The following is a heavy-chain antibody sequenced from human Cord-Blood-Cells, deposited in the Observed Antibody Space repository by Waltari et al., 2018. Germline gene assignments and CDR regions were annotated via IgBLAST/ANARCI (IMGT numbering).Heavy chain of an antibody. CDR3: ARDSDDSSGYYYDY. D-gene: IGHD3-22*01. J-gene: IGHJ4*02. CDR2: IYYSGST. Sequence: QVQLQESGPGLVKPSQTVSLTCPVSACSISSGGYYCSWIRQHPGKGLEWIGYIYYSGSTYYNPSLKSRVTISVDTSKNQFSLKLSSVTAADTAVYYCARDSDDSSGYYYDYWGQGTLVTVSS. CDR1: ACSISSGGYY. V-gene: IGHV4-31*03.